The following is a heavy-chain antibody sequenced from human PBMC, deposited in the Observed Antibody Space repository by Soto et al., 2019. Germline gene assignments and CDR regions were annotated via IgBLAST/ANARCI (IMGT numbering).Heavy chain of an antibody. J-gene: IGHJ5*02. D-gene: IGHD3-16*02. CDR3: AREGPNHRLS. Sequence: QVKLVESVAEVKKPGASVKVSCKASSYTFTSYGFSWVRQAPGQGLEWMGWITAYNGNTKYAQKWQGRVTMTTDTSTSTAYMELRSLRSDDTAVYYCAREGPNHRLSWGQGTLVTVSS. CDR2: ITAYNGNT. V-gene: IGHV1-18*01. CDR1: SYTFTSYG.